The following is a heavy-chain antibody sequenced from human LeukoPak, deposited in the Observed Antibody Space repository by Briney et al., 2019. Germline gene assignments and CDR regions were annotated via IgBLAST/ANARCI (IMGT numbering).Heavy chain of an antibody. CDR2: ISYDGSNK. Sequence: GGSLRLSCAASGFTFSSYAMHWVRQAPGKGLEWVAVISYDGSNKYYADSVKGRFTISRDNSKNTLYLQMNSLRAEDTAVYYCARGTCSGSYSSLCYWGQGTLVTVSS. CDR3: ARGTCSGSYSSLCY. J-gene: IGHJ4*02. CDR1: GFTFSSYA. V-gene: IGHV3-30-3*01. D-gene: IGHD1-26*01.